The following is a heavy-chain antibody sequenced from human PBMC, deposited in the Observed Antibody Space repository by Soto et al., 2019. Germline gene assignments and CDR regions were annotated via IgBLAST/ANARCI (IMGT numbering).Heavy chain of an antibody. D-gene: IGHD2-2*02. CDR3: ARPRSEFQMLYHWFDP. CDR1: GFTFTRFA. V-gene: IGHV3-30-3*01. J-gene: IGHJ5*02. Sequence: QVQLVESGGGVVRPGGSLRLSCTASGFTFTRFAMHWVRQAPGKGLDWVAVISYDGTNKYYADSVRGRFTISRDNSKNTLYLQMNSLRAEDTALYYCARPRSEFQMLYHWFDPWGQGTLVTVSS. CDR2: ISYDGTNK.